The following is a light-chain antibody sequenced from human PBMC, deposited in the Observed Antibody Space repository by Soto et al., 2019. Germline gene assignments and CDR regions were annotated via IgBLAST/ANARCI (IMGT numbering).Light chain of an antibody. J-gene: IGKJ4*01. CDR3: QQYGSSLGVT. Sequence: EIVLTQSPATLSLSPGERATLSCRASQSVSTYLAWYQQKPGQAPRLLIYHTSNRDAGIPARFSGSGSGTDFTLTISSLEPEDFAVYYCQQYGSSLGVTFGGGTKVDIK. CDR1: QSVSTY. V-gene: IGKV3-11*01. CDR2: HTS.